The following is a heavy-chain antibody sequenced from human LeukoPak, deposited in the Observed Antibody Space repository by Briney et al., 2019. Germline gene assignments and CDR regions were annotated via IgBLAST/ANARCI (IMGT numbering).Heavy chain of an antibody. CDR3: ARGEGGSPYYMDV. Sequence: RGSLRLSCAASGFTFSSYWMSWVRQAPGKGLEWVANIKQDGSEKYYVGSVKGRFTISRDNAKTSLYLQMNSLRAEDTAVYYCARGEGGSPYYMDVWGKGTTVTVSS. CDR1: GFTFSSYW. J-gene: IGHJ6*03. CDR2: IKQDGSEK. V-gene: IGHV3-7*01. D-gene: IGHD1-26*01.